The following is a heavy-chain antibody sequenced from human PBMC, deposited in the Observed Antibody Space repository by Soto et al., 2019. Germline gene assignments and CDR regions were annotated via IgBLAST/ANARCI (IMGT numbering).Heavy chain of an antibody. CDR2: IFYSGST. J-gene: IGHJ4*02. CDR3: ARRYGRGFDY. D-gene: IGHD4-17*01. CDR1: GGSITNYY. V-gene: IGHV4-59*08. Sequence: PSETLSLTCTVSGGSITNYYWSWIRQPPGKGLQWIGYIFYSGSTNYNPSLKSRVTISVDTSKNQFSLKLSSVTAADTAVYYCARRYGRGFDYGGKGTLVTVSS.